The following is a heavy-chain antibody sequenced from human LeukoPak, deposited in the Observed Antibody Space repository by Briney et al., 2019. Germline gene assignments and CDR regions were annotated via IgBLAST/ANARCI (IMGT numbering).Heavy chain of an antibody. D-gene: IGHD3-3*01. CDR3: VRVAYENYYDY. CDR1: GFSFNSHS. J-gene: IGHJ4*02. CDR2: ISSSSAYI. V-gene: IGHV3-21*01. Sequence: GGSLRLSCAASGFSFNSHSMTWVRQAPGKGLECVSSISSSSAYIYYTDSVKGRFTISRDNAKNSVYLQMNSLSAEDTAVYHCVRVAYENYYDYWGQGTLVTVSS.